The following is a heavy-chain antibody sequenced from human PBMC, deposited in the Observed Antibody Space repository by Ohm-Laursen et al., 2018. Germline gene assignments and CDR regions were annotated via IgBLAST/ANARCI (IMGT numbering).Heavy chain of an antibody. Sequence: SVKVSCKASGYTFSGYYIHWVRQATGQGLEWMGWMNPNSGNTGYAQKFQGRVTMTRNTSISTAYMELSSLRSEDTAVYYCARVPGGSGYPFDYWGQGTLVTVSS. J-gene: IGHJ4*02. CDR3: ARVPGGSGYPFDY. CDR2: MNPNSGNT. CDR1: GYTFSGYY. D-gene: IGHD3-22*01. V-gene: IGHV1-8*02.